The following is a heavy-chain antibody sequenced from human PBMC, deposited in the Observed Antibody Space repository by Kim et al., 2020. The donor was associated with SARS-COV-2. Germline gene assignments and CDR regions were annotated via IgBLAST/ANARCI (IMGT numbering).Heavy chain of an antibody. J-gene: IGHJ4*02. D-gene: IGHD6-19*01. V-gene: IGHV1-46*01. Sequence: SDAQKFQGRVTMNRDTATSTVYMELSSMRSEDTAVYYCARGSGGSGWYDYWGQGTLVTVSS. CDR3: ARGSGGSGWYDY.